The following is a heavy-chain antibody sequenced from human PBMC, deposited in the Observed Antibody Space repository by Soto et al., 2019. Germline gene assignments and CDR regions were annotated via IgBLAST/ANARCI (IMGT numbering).Heavy chain of an antibody. V-gene: IGHV3-23*01. D-gene: IGHD2-2*01. CDR1: GLTFSSYA. J-gene: IGHJ4*02. CDR3: ANQPDYYCSSTSCPYDY. Sequence: GGSLRLSCAASGLTFSSYAMSWVRQSTGKELEWVSAISGSGGSTYYADSVKGRFTISRDNSKNTLYLQMNSLRAEDTAVYYCANQPDYYCSSTSCPYDYWGQGTLVTVSS. CDR2: ISGSGGST.